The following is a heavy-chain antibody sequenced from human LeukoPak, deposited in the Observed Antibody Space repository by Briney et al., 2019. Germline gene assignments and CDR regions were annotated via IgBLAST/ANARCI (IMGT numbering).Heavy chain of an antibody. V-gene: IGHV1-3*01. D-gene: IGHD1-26*01. CDR2: ISAGNGNA. J-gene: IGHJ4*02. CDR1: GYTFTSYA. Sequence: ASVKVSCKASGYTFTSYAIHWVRQAPGQRLEWMGWISAGNGNAKYSQNFQGRVTFISNTSATTAFMELSSLRSEDAAVYYCARDSGSGNNDYWGQGTLVTVSS. CDR3: ARDSGSGNNDY.